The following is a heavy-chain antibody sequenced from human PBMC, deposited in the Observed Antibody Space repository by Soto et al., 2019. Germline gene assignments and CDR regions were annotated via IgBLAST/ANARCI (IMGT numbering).Heavy chain of an antibody. CDR3: ARGRIMITFGGVIAKRPLDY. J-gene: IGHJ4*02. CDR2: INHSGST. V-gene: IGHV4-34*01. CDR1: GGSFSGYY. Sequence: SETLSLTCAVYGGSFSGYYWSWIRQPPGKGLEWIGEINHSGSTNYNPSLKSRVTVSVDTSKNQFSLKLSSVTAADTAVYYCARGRIMITFGGVIAKRPLDYWGQGTLVTVSS. D-gene: IGHD3-16*02.